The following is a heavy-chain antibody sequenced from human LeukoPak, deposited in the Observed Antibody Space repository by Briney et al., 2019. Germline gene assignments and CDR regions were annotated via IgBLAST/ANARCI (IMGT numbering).Heavy chain of an antibody. Sequence: PGRSLRLSCAASGITFSSYGMHWARQAPGKGLEWVGFVTGKASGGTTEYAASVKGRFTISRDDSKSIAYLQMNSLKTEDTAVYYCTREYGDLPFDYWGQGTLVTVSS. CDR2: VTGKASGGTT. CDR3: TREYGDLPFDY. D-gene: IGHD4-17*01. CDR1: GITFSSYG. V-gene: IGHV3-49*04. J-gene: IGHJ4*02.